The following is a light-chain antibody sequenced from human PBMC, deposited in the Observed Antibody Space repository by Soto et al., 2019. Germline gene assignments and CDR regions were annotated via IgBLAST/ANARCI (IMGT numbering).Light chain of an antibody. J-gene: IGKJ4*01. CDR1: QSVTTN. V-gene: IGKV3-15*01. CDR3: QQYDRWPVT. Sequence: EVVMTQSPATLYMSPGERVTFSCRASQSVTTNLVWYEHKPGQSSRLLISDASTGASGIPPRFSGSGSGTEFTLTIDRLQSADFAVYYCQQYDRWPVTFGGGTKVDIK. CDR2: DAS.